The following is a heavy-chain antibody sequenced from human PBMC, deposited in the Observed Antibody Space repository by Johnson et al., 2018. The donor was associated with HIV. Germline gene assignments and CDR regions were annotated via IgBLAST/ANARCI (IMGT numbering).Heavy chain of an antibody. CDR3: ARGPVFDV. CDR1: RFTFSSYG. J-gene: IGHJ3*01. CDR2: IRYDGSEN. Sequence: QVQLVESGGGVVQPGGSLRLSCAASRFTFSSYGMHWVRQAPGKGLEWVTFIRYDGSENYFADSVKGRFTISRDNSKNTLYLQMSSLRLEDTALYYCARGPVFDVWGQGTVVTVSS. V-gene: IGHV3-30*02.